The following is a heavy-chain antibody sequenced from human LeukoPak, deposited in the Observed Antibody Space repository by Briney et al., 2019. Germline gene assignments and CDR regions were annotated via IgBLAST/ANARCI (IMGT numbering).Heavy chain of an antibody. D-gene: IGHD6-19*01. Sequence: SETLSLTCSVSGYSISNSYFWGWIRHPPGNGLEWIGSIHQSGNTYYNPSLKSRVTISVDTSKNQFSLKLTSVTAADTAVYFCARDKGVGGWLGIFNYWGQGALVTVSS. CDR1: GYSISNSYF. CDR3: ARDKGVGGWLGIFNY. J-gene: IGHJ4*02. V-gene: IGHV4-38-2*02. CDR2: IHQSGNT.